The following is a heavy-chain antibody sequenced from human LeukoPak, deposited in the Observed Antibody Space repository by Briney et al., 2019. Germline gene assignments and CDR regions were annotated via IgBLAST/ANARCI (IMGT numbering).Heavy chain of an antibody. J-gene: IGHJ4*02. V-gene: IGHV3-23*01. CDR1: GFTFSSYW. D-gene: IGHD6-19*01. CDR3: AKYSSGWYNYFDY. Sequence: GGSLRLSCAASGFTFSSYWMHWVRQAPGKGLEWASAISGSGGSTYYADSVKGRFTISRDNSKNTLYLQMNSLRAEDTAVYYCAKYSSGWYNYFDYWGQGTLVTVSS. CDR2: ISGSGGST.